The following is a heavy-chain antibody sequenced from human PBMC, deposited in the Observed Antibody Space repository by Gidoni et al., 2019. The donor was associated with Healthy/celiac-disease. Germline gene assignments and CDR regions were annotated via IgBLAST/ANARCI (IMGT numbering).Heavy chain of an antibody. CDR2: IKQDGSEK. V-gene: IGHV3-7*01. J-gene: IGHJ6*04. CDR3: ARAPATVTLRAFGLDV. Sequence: EVQLVESGGGLVQPGGSLRLSCAASGFTFSSYWMSWVRQAPGKGLEWVANIKQDGSEKYYVDSVKGRFTISRDIAKNSLYLQMNSLRAEDTAVYYCARAPATVTLRAFGLDVWGKGTTVTVSS. CDR1: GFTFSSYW. D-gene: IGHD4-17*01.